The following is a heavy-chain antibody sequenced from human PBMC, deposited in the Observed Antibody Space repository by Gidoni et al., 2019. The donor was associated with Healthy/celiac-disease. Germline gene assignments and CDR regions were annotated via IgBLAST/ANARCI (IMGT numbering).Heavy chain of an antibody. CDR1: GFTFSSYS. CDR3: AREMVSAFDI. D-gene: IGHD1-20*01. J-gene: IGHJ3*02. Sequence: EVQLVESGGGLVKPGGSLRLSCAASGFTFSSYSMNWVRQAPGKGLGWCSSISSSSSYIYYADSVKGRFTISRDNAKNSLYLQMNSLRAEDTAVYYCAREMVSAFDIWGQGTMVTVSS. CDR2: ISSSSSYI. V-gene: IGHV3-21*01.